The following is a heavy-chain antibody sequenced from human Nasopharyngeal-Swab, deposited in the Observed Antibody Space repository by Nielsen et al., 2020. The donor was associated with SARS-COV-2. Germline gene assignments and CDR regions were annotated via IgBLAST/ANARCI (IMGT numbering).Heavy chain of an antibody. D-gene: IGHD5-24*01. J-gene: IGHJ6*02. CDR3: ARAGRVGDAYTGLDV. CDR1: GGSFNGFY. V-gene: IGHV4-34*01. CDR2: IKHNERT. Sequence: SETLSLTCSASGGSFNGFYWNWIRQPPGKGLEWIGDIKHNERTNYNPSLKSRVTMSVDTSTNQVSLKLNFLTATDTAVYYCARAGRVGDAYTGLDVWGQGTTVTVSS.